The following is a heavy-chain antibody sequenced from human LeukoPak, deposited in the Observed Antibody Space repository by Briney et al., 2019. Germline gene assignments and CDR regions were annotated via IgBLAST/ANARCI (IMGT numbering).Heavy chain of an antibody. J-gene: IGHJ4*02. CDR3: ARTPYYFDY. CDR1: GGSFSGYY. CDR2: INHSGST. Sequence: SEILSLTCAVYGGSFSGYYWSWIRQPPGKGLEWIGEINHSGSTNYNPSLKSRVTISVDTSKNQFSLKLSSVTAADTAVYYCARTPYYFDYWGQGTLVTVSS. V-gene: IGHV4-34*01.